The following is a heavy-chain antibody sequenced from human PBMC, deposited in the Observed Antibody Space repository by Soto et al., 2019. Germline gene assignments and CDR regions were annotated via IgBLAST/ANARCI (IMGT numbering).Heavy chain of an antibody. D-gene: IGHD4-4*01. CDR2: INSDGSST. V-gene: IGHV3-74*01. J-gene: IGHJ4*02. Sequence: PGGSLRLSCAASGFTFSSYWMHWVRQAPGKGLVWVSRINSDGSSTIYADSVKGRFTISRDNPKNTLYLQMNSLRAEDTAVYHCVRATTVTMHDSWGQGTLVTVSS. CDR3: VRATTVTMHDS. CDR1: GFTFSSYW.